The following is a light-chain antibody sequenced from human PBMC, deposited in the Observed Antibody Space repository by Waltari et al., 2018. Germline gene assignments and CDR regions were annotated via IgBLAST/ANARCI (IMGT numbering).Light chain of an antibody. Sequence: QSALTQPASVSGSTGQSITISCTGTSSDVGGYNHVPWYQQHPDKAPKLMIYDVSKRPAGVSNRVSDYTSGNTASLVTAWLQAEDEADDYCSSDSFSSTLVVFGGVTMLTVL. CDR3: SSDSFSSTLVV. CDR1: SSDVGGYNH. CDR2: DVS. V-gene: IGLV2-14*03. J-gene: IGLJ2*01.